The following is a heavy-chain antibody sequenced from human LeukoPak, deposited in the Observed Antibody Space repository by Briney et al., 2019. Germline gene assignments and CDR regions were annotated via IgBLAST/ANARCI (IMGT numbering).Heavy chain of an antibody. CDR2: IYYSGST. CDR1: GGSISSYY. D-gene: IGHD6-19*01. J-gene: IGHJ5*02. CDR3: ARLDLYSSGWLET. V-gene: IGHV4-59*08. Sequence: PSETLSLTCTVSGGSISSYYWSWIRQPPGKGLEWIGYIYYSGSTNYNPSLKSRVTISVDTSKNQFSLKLSSVTAADTAVYYCARLDLYSSGWLETWGQGTLVTVSS.